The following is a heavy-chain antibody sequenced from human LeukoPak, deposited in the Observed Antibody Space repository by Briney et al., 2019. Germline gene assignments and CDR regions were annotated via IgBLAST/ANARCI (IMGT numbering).Heavy chain of an antibody. D-gene: IGHD2-2*02. CDR2: ISSSSSYI. CDR1: GFTFSSYS. V-gene: IGHV3-21*01. CDR3: ARGRVRCSSTSCYTPSDY. Sequence: PGGSLRLSCAASGFTFSSYSMNWVRQAPGKGLEWVSSISSSSSYIYYADSVKGRFTISRDNAKNSLYLQMNSLRAEDTAVYYCARGRVRCSSTSCYTPSDYWGQGTLVTVSS. J-gene: IGHJ4*02.